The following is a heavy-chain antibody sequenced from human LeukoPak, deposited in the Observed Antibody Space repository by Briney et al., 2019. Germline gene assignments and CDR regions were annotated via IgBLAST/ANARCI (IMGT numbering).Heavy chain of an antibody. J-gene: IGHJ6*03. CDR3: ARARGGSSWYYCYYYMDV. D-gene: IGHD6-13*01. Sequence: PGGSLRLSCVASGFTFSYNGMHWVRQAPGKGLEWVAFIRYDGSNKYYADSVKDRFTISRDNSKNTLYLQMNSLRAEDTAVYYCARARGGSSWYYCYYYMDVWGKGTTVTVSS. CDR2: IRYDGSNK. CDR1: GFTFSYNG. V-gene: IGHV3-30*02.